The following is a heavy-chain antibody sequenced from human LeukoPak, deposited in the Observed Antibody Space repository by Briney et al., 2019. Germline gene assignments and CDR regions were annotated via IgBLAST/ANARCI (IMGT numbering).Heavy chain of an antibody. D-gene: IGHD3-22*01. J-gene: IGHJ4*02. CDR3: ASGFNYYDSSGYLY. V-gene: IGHV3-30-3*01. Sequence: PGGSLRLSCAASGFTFSSYAMHWVRQAPGKGLEWVAVISYDGSNKYYADSVKGRFTISRDNSKNTLYLQMNSLRAEDTAVYYCASGFNYYDSSGYLYWGQGTLVTVSS. CDR1: GFTFSSYA. CDR2: ISYDGSNK.